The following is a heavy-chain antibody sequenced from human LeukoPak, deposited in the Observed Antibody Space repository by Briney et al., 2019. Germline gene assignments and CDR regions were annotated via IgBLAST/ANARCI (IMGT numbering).Heavy chain of an antibody. D-gene: IGHD3-22*01. J-gene: IGHJ4*02. CDR2: ISGSGGST. V-gene: IGHV3-23*01. Sequence: PGGSLRLSCAASGFTFSTYAMSWVRQAPGKGLEWVSAISGSGGSTYYADAVKGRFTISRDNSKNTLYLQMDSLRAEDTAVYYCAKPSRDFDSSGYSHFDYWGQGTLVTVSS. CDR1: GFTFSTYA. CDR3: AKPSRDFDSSGYSHFDY.